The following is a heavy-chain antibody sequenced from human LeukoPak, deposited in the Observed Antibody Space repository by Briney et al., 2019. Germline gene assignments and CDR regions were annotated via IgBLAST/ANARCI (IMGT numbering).Heavy chain of an antibody. CDR1: GYTFTSYG. D-gene: IGHD4-17*01. V-gene: IGHV1-18*01. Sequence: ASVKVSCKASGYTFTSYGISWVRQAPGQGLEWMGWISAYNGNTNYAQKLQGRVTMTTDTSTSTAYMELRSLRSDDTAVYYCARDYGDYHRYYYGMDVWGQGTTVTVSS. CDR2: ISAYNGNT. CDR3: ARDYGDYHRYYYGMDV. J-gene: IGHJ6*02.